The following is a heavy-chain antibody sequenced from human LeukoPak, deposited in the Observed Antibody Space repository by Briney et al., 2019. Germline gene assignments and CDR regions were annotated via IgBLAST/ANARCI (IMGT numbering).Heavy chain of an antibody. Sequence: PSETLSLTCTVSGYSISSGYYWGWIRQPPGKGLEWIGSIYHSGSTYYNPSLKSRVTISVGTSKNQFSLKLSSVTAADTAVYYCARADTAMVLGYWGQGTLVTVSS. CDR3: ARADTAMVLGY. J-gene: IGHJ4*02. CDR1: GYSISSGYY. CDR2: IYHSGST. V-gene: IGHV4-38-2*02. D-gene: IGHD5-18*01.